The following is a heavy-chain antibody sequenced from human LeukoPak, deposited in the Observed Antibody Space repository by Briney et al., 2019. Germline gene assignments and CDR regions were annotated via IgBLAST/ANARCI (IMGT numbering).Heavy chain of an antibody. CDR2: IYYSGTT. J-gene: IGHJ5*02. CDR3: ARLGSTNLYYYGSGSPKYNWFDP. Sequence: SETLSLTCTVSGGSISSYYWGWIRQPPGKGLEWMGNIYYSGTTYYNPSLKSRGTISVDTSRNQFSLKLSSVTAADTAVYYCARLGSTNLYYYGSGSPKYNWFDPWGQGTLVTVSS. V-gene: IGHV4-39*07. CDR1: GGSISSYY. D-gene: IGHD3-10*01.